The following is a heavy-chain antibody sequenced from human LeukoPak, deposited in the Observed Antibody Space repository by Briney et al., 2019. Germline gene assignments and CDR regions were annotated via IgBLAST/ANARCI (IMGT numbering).Heavy chain of an antibody. Sequence: PGGSLRLSCTASGFTVSSSHMTWVRQAPGKGLEWVAVIYPNGDAYYADSLKGRFTISRDTSKNTMFLQMNSLSAEDTAVYYCASAYYGDYGDYWGQGTLVTVSS. J-gene: IGHJ4*02. CDR1: GFTVSSSH. CDR2: IYPNGDA. V-gene: IGHV3-66*01. D-gene: IGHD4-17*01. CDR3: ASAYYGDYGDY.